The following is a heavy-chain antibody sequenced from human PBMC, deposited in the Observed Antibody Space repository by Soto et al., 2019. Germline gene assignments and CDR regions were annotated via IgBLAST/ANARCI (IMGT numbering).Heavy chain of an antibody. D-gene: IGHD4-17*01. CDR1: GGSISSGGYS. J-gene: IGHJ2*01. CDR2: IYHSGST. Sequence: QLQLQESGSGLVKPSQTLSLTCAVSGGSISSGGYSWSWIRQPPGKGLEWIGYIYHSGSTYYNPSLKRRVTISVDRSKNQFSLKLSSVTAADTAVYYCARDPSVTTNWYFELWGRGTLVTVSS. CDR3: ARDPSVTTNWYFEL. V-gene: IGHV4-30-2*01.